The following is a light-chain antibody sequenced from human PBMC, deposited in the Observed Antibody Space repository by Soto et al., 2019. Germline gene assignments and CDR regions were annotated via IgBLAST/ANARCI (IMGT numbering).Light chain of an antibody. CDR1: SSNIGSNY. CDR2: RNN. V-gene: IGLV1-47*01. J-gene: IGLJ1*01. CDR3: AAWDDSLGYV. Sequence: QSVLTQPPSAFGTPGQRVTISCSGSSSNIGSNYVYWYQQLPGTAPKLLIYRNNQRPSGVPDRFSGSKSGTSASLAISGLRSEDEADYYCAAWDDSLGYVFGTGTKVTVL.